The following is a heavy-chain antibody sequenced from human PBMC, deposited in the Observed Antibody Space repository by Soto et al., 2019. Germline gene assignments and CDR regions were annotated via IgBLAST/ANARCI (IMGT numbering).Heavy chain of an antibody. CDR3: ALVLLFGQYYYYYMDV. D-gene: IGHD1-26*01. CDR2: MNPNSGNT. Sequence: ASVKVSFKASGYSFTSYDINWVRQATGQGLEWMGWMNPNSGNTGYAQKFQGRVTMTRNTSISTAYMELSSLRSEDTAVYYCALVLLFGQYYYYYMDVWGKGTTVTVSS. CDR1: GYSFTSYD. V-gene: IGHV1-8*01. J-gene: IGHJ6*03.